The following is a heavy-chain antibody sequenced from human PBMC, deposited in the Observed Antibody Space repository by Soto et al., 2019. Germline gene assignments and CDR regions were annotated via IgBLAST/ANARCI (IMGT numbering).Heavy chain of an antibody. D-gene: IGHD2-2*01. V-gene: IGHV3-23*01. J-gene: IGHJ5*02. CDR1: GYRFSSSA. CDR3: AKEKISTSCCNWFDP. Sequence: GGSMRISCAASGYRFSSSAITWSLQATGKGLEWVSAISGSGGSTYYADSVKGRFTISRDNSKNTLYLQMNSLRAEDTAVYYCAKEKISTSCCNWFDPWGQGTLVTVSS. CDR2: ISGSGGST.